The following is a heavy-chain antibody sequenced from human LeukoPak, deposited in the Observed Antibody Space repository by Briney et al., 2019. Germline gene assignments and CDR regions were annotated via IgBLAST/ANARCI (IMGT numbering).Heavy chain of an antibody. CDR2: ISSSGSTI. J-gene: IGHJ5*02. V-gene: IGHV3-48*03. CDR3: ARGPVDSLNWFDP. CDR1: GFTFSSYE. D-gene: IGHD5-12*01. Sequence: GGSLRLSCAASGFTFSSYEMNWVRQTPGKGLEWVSYISSSGSTIYYADSVKGRFTISRDNAKNSLYLQMNSLRAEDTAVYYCARGPVDSLNWFDPWGQGTLVTVSS.